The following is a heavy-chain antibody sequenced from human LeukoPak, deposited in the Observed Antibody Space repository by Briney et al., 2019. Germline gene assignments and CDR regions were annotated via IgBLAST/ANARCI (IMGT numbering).Heavy chain of an antibody. CDR1: GGSISSYY. CDR2: IYYSGST. CDR3: AREARSSGYFT. V-gene: IGHV4-59*12. Sequence: SETLSLTCTVSGGSISSYYWSWIRQPPGKGLEWIGYIYYSGSTNYNPSLKSRVTISVDTSKNQFSLKLSSVTAADTAVYYCAREARSSGYFTWGQGTLVTVSS. D-gene: IGHD3-22*01. J-gene: IGHJ5*02.